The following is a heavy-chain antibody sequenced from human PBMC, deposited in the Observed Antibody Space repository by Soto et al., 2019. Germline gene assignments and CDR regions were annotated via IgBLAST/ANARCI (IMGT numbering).Heavy chain of an antibody. J-gene: IGHJ5*02. D-gene: IGHD2-2*01. CDR3: ARVECSSTSCYVHWFDP. Sequence: SETLSLTCSVSGGSISSYYWSWIRQPPGKGLEWIGYIYYSGSTNYNPSLKSRVTISVDTSKNQFSLKLSSVTAADTAVYYCARVECSSTSCYVHWFDPWGQGTLVTVSS. CDR1: GGSISSYY. CDR2: IYYSGST. V-gene: IGHV4-59*01.